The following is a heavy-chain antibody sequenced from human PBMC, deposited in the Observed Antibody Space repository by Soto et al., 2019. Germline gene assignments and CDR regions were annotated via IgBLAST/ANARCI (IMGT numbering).Heavy chain of an antibody. J-gene: IGHJ4*02. D-gene: IGHD6-19*01. Sequence: EVQLVESGGGLVQPGGSLKLSCAASGFTFSASAMHWVRQASGKGLEWVGRIRSKANSYATAYGASVKGRFTISRDDSNNTSYLQMNRLKTEATAVYYCTATSYSSGWYYWGQGTLVTVSS. CDR1: GFTFSASA. V-gene: IGHV3-73*01. CDR3: TATSYSSGWYY. CDR2: IRSKANSYAT.